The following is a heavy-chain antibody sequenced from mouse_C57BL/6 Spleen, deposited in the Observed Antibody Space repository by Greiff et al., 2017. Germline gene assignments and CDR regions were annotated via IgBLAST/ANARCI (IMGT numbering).Heavy chain of an antibody. V-gene: IGHV1-54*01. CDR1: GYAFTNYL. D-gene: IGHD2-2*01. J-gene: IGHJ2*01. CDR2: INPGSGGT. CDR3: ARWAVTTGGADY. Sequence: VQLQQSGAELVRPGTSVKVSCKASGYAFTNYLIEWVKQRPGQGLEWIGVINPGSGGTNYNEKFKGKATLTADKSSSTAYMQLSSLTSEDSAVYFCARWAVTTGGADYWGQGTTLTVSS.